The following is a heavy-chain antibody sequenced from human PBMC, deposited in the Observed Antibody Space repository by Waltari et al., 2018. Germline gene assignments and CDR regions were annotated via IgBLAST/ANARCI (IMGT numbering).Heavy chain of an antibody. D-gene: IGHD1-26*01. CDR3: ARYRSLDAFDI. CDR2: ISSSSSYI. V-gene: IGHV3-21*01. J-gene: IGHJ3*02. CDR1: GFTFSSYS. Sequence: EVQLVESGGGLVKPGGSLRLSCAASGFTFSSYSMNWVRQAPGKGLEWVSSISSSSSYIYYADSVKGRFTISRDNAKNSLYLQMNSLRAENTAVYYCARYRSLDAFDIWGQGTMVTVSS.